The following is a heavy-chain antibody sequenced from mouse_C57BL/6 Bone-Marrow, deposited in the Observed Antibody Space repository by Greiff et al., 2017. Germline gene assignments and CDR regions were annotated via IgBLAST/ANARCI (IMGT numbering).Heavy chain of an antibody. J-gene: IGHJ1*03. Sequence: QVQLQQPGAELVRPGSSVKLSCKASGYTFTSYWMDWVKQRPGQGLEWIGNIYPSDSETHYNQKFKDKATLTVDKSSSTAYMQLSSLTSEDSAVYFCASLYYYGSSYRSRYCEVWGTGTTVTVSS. CDR2: IYPSDSET. D-gene: IGHD1-1*01. V-gene: IGHV1-61*01. CDR3: ASLYYYGSSYRSRYCEV. CDR1: GYTFTSYW.